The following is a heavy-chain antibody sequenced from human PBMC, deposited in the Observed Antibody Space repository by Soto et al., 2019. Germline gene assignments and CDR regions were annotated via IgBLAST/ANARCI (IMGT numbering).Heavy chain of an antibody. D-gene: IGHD2-8*02. Sequence: SETLSLTCTVSGGSISSGAYYWSWIRQHPGKGLEWIGYIYYSGNTYYNPSLKSRVTISVDTSKNQFSLRLSSVTAADTAVYYCARSSTGWPMLFDYWGQGTLVTVSS. CDR2: IYYSGNT. V-gene: IGHV4-31*03. J-gene: IGHJ4*02. CDR1: GGSISSGAYY. CDR3: ARSSTGWPMLFDY.